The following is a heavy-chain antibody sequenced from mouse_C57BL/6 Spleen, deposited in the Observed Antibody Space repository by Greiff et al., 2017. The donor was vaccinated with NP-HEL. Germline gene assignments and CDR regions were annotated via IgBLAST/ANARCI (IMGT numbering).Heavy chain of an antibody. V-gene: IGHV1-64*01. D-gene: IGHD2-1*01. CDR1: GYTFTSYW. CDR3: ARSRDGNYAWFAY. J-gene: IGHJ3*01. Sequence: VQLQQPGAELVKPGASVKLSFKASGYTFTSYWMHWVKQRPGQGLEWIGMIHPNSGSTHYNEKFKSKATLTVDKSSSTAYMQLSSLTSEDSAVYYCARSRDGNYAWFAYWGQGTLVTVSA. CDR2: IHPNSGST.